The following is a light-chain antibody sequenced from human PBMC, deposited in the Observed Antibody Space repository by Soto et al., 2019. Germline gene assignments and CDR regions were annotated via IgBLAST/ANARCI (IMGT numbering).Light chain of an antibody. Sequence: EIVLTQSPATLSLSPGERATLSCGASQTVGSTYLAWYHQKPGLAPRLLIYDTSSRATGIPDRFSGSGSATDFTLTISRLEPEDFAVYSCQHYGSSPWTFGQGAKVEIK. CDR1: QTVGSTY. V-gene: IGKV3D-20*01. CDR2: DTS. CDR3: QHYGSSPWT. J-gene: IGKJ1*01.